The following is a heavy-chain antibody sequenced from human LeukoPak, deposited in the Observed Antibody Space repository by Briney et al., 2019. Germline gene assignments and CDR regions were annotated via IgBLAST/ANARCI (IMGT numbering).Heavy chain of an antibody. Sequence: PGGSLRLSCAASGFTFSRNGMSWVRQAPGKGLEWVSVIGGSGDNIHYADSVKGRFTISRDNSKNTLYLQMNSLRAEDTATHYCAKDIRWSFDYWGQGTLVTVSS. CDR3: AKDIRWSFDY. J-gene: IGHJ4*02. CDR1: GFTFSRNG. V-gene: IGHV3-23*01. CDR2: IGGSGDNI. D-gene: IGHD4-23*01.